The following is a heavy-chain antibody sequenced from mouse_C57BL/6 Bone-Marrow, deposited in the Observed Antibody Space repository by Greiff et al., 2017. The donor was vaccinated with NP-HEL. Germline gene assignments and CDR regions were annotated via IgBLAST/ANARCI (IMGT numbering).Heavy chain of an antibody. J-gene: IGHJ1*03. V-gene: IGHV14-1*01. CDR3: TTGTTVVEYWYFDV. D-gene: IGHD1-1*01. Sequence: EVQLQQSGAELVRPGASVKLSCTASGFNIKDYYMHWVKQRPEQGLEWIGRIDPEDGDTEYAPKFQGKATMTADTSSNTAYLQLSSLTSEDTAVYYCTTGTTVVEYWYFDVWGTGTTVTVSS. CDR1: GFNIKDYY. CDR2: IDPEDGDT.